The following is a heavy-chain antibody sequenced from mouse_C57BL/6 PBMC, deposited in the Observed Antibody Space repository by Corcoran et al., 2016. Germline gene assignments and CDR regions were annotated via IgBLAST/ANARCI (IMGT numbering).Heavy chain of an antibody. Sequence: QVQLQQSGAELVKPVASVQISCKASGYTFSSYWMNWVKQRPGKGLEWIGQIYPGDGDTNYNGKFKGKATLTADKSSSTAYMQLSSLTSDDSAVYFSARSVYYYGSSYYFDYWGQGTTLTVSS. CDR1: GYTFSSYW. D-gene: IGHD1-1*01. V-gene: IGHV1-80*01. CDR3: ARSVYYYGSSYYFDY. J-gene: IGHJ2*01. CDR2: IYPGDGDT.